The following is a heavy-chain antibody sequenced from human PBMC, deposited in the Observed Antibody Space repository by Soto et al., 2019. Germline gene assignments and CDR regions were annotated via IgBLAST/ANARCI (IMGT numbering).Heavy chain of an antibody. CDR1: GGSVSSGDYH. J-gene: IGHJ4*02. CDR3: ARMYGGYGGGVDY. V-gene: IGHV4-30-4*01. D-gene: IGHD5-12*01. Sequence: QVQLQESGPGLVKPSQTLSLTCTVSGGSVSSGDYHWSWIRQPPGKGLEWIGYIYYSGSSYYNPSLMSRVAMSVDTSKKHFSLKLRSVTAADTAVYYCARMYGGYGGGVDYWGQGTQVTVSS. CDR2: IYYSGSS.